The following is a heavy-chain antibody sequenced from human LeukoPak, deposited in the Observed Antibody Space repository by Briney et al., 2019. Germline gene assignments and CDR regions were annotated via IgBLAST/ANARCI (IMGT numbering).Heavy chain of an antibody. V-gene: IGHV4-4*07. CDR3: ARDYLVGAPLDS. CDR1: GVSITNYY. D-gene: IGHD1-26*01. J-gene: IGHJ5*01. Sequence: ASETLSLTCTVSGVSITNYYWAWTRQPAGKGLEWIGRMYISGSTNYNPSLKSRVTTSIDKSNNQFSLKLRSVTAADTAVYYCARDYLVGAPLDSWGHGTLVTVSS. CDR2: MYISGST.